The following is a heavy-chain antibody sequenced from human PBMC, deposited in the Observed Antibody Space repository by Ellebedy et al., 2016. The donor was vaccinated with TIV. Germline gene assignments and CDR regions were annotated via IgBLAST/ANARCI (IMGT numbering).Heavy chain of an antibody. J-gene: IGHJ4*02. CDR2: INPNSGDT. V-gene: IGHV1-2*02. CDR1: GYTFTDYY. Sequence: ASVKVSCKASGYTFTDYYVHWVRQAPGQGLEWMGWINPNSGDTNYAQQFQGRVTMTRDTSISTAHMELSSLRAEDTAVYYCCYMGSGSYGDFDHWGQGTLVTVSS. D-gene: IGHD3-10*01. CDR3: CYMGSGSYGDFDH.